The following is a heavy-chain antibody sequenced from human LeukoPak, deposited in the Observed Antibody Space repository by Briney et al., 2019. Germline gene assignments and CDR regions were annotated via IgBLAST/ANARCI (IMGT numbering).Heavy chain of an antibody. CDR2: ISYDGSNK. Sequence: GGSLRLSCAASGFTFSSYAMHWVRQAPGKGLEWVAVISYDGSNKYYADSVKGRFTISRDNSKNTLYLQMNSLRAEDTAVYYCARGNLCSYYDFCFLDVWGQGTTVTVSS. J-gene: IGHJ6*02. CDR3: ARGNLCSYYDFCFLDV. V-gene: IGHV3-30-3*01. D-gene: IGHD3-3*01. CDR1: GFTFSSYA.